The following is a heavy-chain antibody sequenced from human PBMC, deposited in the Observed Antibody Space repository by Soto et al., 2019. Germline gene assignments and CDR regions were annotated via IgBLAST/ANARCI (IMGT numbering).Heavy chain of an antibody. D-gene: IGHD2-15*01. CDR3: ARRNCSGGSCYWFDY. J-gene: IGHJ4*02. CDR1: GGTFSSYT. Sequence: QVQLVQSGAEVKKPGSSVKVSCKASGGTFSSYTISWVRQAPGQGLEWMGRIITILGIANYAQKLQGRVTITADKSTSTAYMELSSLGSEDTAVYDCARRNCSGGSCYWFDYWGQGTLVTVSS. V-gene: IGHV1-69*02. CDR2: IITILGIA.